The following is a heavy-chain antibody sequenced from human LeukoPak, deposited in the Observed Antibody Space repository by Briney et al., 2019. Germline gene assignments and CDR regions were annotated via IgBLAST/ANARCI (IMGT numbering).Heavy chain of an antibody. D-gene: IGHD1-26*01. J-gene: IGHJ4*02. CDR2: IYYSGST. CDR1: GGSISSSSYY. Sequence: PSETLSLTCTVSGGSISSSSYYWGWIRQPPGKGLEWIGSIYYSGSTYYNPSLKSRVTISVDTSKNQFSLKLSSVTAADTAVYYCAREGVGATTDYWGQGTLVTVSS. CDR3: AREGVGATTDY. V-gene: IGHV4-39*02.